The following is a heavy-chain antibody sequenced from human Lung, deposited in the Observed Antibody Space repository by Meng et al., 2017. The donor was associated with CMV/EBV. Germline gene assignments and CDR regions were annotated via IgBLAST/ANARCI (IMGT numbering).Heavy chain of an antibody. CDR2: INPSGGST. J-gene: IGHJ6*04. V-gene: IGHV1-46*01. D-gene: IGHD6-6*01. CDR1: GYTFTSYY. Sequence: ASXXVSXKASGYTFTSYYMHWVRQAPGQGLEWMGIINPSGGSTSYEQKFQGRVTMTRDTSTSTVYMELSSLRSEDTAVYYCARFVGSSSNRDFFYYYGMEVWXKGTXVNGAS. CDR3: ARFVGSSSNRDFFYYYGMEV.